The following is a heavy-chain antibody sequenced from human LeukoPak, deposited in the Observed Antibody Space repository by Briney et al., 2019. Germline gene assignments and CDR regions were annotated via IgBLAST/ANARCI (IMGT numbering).Heavy chain of an antibody. Sequence: GGSLRLSCAASGFTFSSYEMNWVRQAPGKGLEWVSYISSSGSTIYYADSVKGRFTISRDNAKNSLYLQMNSLRAEDTAVYYCANMRGRAFDIWGQGTMVTVSS. CDR3: ANMRGRAFDI. J-gene: IGHJ3*02. CDR2: ISSSGSTI. V-gene: IGHV3-48*03. CDR1: GFTFSSYE. D-gene: IGHD3-16*01.